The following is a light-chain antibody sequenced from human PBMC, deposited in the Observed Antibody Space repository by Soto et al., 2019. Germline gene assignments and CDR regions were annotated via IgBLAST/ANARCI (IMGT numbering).Light chain of an antibody. Sequence: QSVLAQPSSVSGSPGQSITISCTGTSTDVGGYNYVSWYQHHPGKGPKLIIYEVNNRPSGVSDRFSGSKSGNKASLTISNLEAEDESDYYCGSYTSTDTPFVFGTGTTVTVL. CDR3: GSYTSTDTPFV. CDR2: EVN. CDR1: STDVGGYNY. J-gene: IGLJ1*01. V-gene: IGLV2-14*01.